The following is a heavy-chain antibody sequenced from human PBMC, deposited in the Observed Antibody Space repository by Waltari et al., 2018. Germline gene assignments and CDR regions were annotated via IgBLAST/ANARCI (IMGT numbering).Heavy chain of an antibody. J-gene: IGHJ4*02. Sequence: EVQLDESGGGLVQPGGSLRLSCSASGFTFTRYLMNWVRQAPGKGLVWGARINRDGSSTTYADSVKGRFTISRDNAKNTVYLQMNSLRVEDTAVYYCTRALWLGELYDYWGQGTLVTVSS. CDR1: GFTFTRYL. CDR2: INRDGSST. CDR3: TRALWLGELYDY. V-gene: IGHV3-74*01. D-gene: IGHD3-10*01.